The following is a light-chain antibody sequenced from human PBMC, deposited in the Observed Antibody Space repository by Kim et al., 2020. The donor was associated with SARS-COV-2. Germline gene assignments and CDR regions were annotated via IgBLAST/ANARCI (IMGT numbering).Light chain of an antibody. CDR2: VAS. J-gene: IGKJ3*01. CDR3: QQAHSFPCT. V-gene: IGKV1-12*01. Sequence: AFVGDRVTIPCRASQDISNWLAWYQQRPGKPPKLLIYVASSLQSGVPSRFSGTGSGTDFTLTISSLQPEDFATYYCQQAHSFPCTFGPGTKVDIK. CDR1: QDISNW.